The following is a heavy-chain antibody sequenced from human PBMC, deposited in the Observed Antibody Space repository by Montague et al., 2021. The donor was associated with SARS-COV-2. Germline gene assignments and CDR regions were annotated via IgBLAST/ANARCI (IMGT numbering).Heavy chain of an antibody. CDR2: TYYRSKWYN. CDR3: ARGLWFGELLYYYYYYGMDV. Sequence: CAISGDSVSSNSAAWNWIRQSPSRGLEWLGRTYYRSKWYNDYAVSVKSRITINPDTSKNQFSLQLNSVTPEDTAVYYCARGLWFGELLYYYYYYGMDVWGQGPPVTVSS. J-gene: IGHJ6*02. V-gene: IGHV6-1*01. CDR1: GDSVSSNSAA. D-gene: IGHD3-10*01.